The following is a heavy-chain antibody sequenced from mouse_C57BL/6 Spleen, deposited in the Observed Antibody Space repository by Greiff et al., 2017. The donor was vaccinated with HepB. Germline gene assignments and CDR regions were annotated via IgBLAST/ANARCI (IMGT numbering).Heavy chain of an antibody. V-gene: IGHV1-42*01. Sequence: VQLQQSGPELVKPGASVKISCKASGYSFTGYYMNWVKQSPEKSLEWIGEINPSTGGTTYNQKFKAKATLTVDKSSSTAYMQLKSLTSEDSAVYYCARYPYLYAMDYWGQGTSVTVSS. CDR2: INPSTGGT. CDR1: GYSFTGYY. J-gene: IGHJ4*01. CDR3: ARYPYLYAMDY. D-gene: IGHD5-5*01.